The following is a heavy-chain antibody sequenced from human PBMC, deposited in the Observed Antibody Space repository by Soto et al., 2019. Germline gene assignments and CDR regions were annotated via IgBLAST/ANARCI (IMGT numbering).Heavy chain of an antibody. CDR3: ARDNGPHYYGSGSYSPYYYYMDV. CDR2: IYYSGST. D-gene: IGHD3-10*01. V-gene: IGHV4-31*03. CDR1: GGSISSGGYY. Sequence: SETLSLTCTVSGGSISSGGYYWSWIRQHPGKGLEWIGYIYYSGSTYYNPSLKSRVTISVDTSKNQFSLKLGSVTAADTAVYYCARDNGPHYYGSGSYSPYYYYMDVWGKGTTVTVSS. J-gene: IGHJ6*03.